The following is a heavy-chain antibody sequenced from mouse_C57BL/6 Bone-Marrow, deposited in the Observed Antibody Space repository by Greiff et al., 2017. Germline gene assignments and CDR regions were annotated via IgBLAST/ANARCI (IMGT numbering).Heavy chain of an antibody. CDR2: LYPGDGDT. J-gene: IGHJ3*01. Sequence: VQRVESGPELVKPGASVKISCKASGYAFSSSWMNWVKQRPGKGLEWIGRLYPGDGDTNYNGKFKGKATLTADKSSSTAYMHRSSLTSEDSAVYFCARSDWDAYWGQGTLVTVSA. CDR3: ARSDWDAY. CDR1: GYAFSSSW. V-gene: IGHV1-82*01. D-gene: IGHD4-1*01.